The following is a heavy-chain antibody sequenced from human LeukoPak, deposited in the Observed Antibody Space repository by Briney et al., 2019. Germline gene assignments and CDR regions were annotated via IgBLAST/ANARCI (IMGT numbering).Heavy chain of an antibody. CDR3: ARDPTYSSALYYFDY. Sequence: GGSLRLSCAASGFTFSSYAMHWVRQAPGKGLEWVAVISYDGSNKYYADSVKGRFTISRDNSKNTLYLLMSSLRAEDTAVYYCARDPTYSSALYYFDYWGQGTLVTVSS. D-gene: IGHD6-19*01. J-gene: IGHJ4*02. V-gene: IGHV3-30*04. CDR2: ISYDGSNK. CDR1: GFTFSSYA.